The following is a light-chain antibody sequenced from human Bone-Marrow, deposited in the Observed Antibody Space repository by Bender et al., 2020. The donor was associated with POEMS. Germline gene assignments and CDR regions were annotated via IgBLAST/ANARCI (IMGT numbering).Light chain of an antibody. CDR2: TNN. Sequence: QSVLTQPPSVSGTPGQRVTISCSGSGSNIGGYPVNWYQQLPGTAPRLLIYTNNERPSGVSNRFSGSKSDNTASLTISGLQAEDEADYYCCSYAAGLFVFGTGTKVTVL. J-gene: IGLJ1*01. V-gene: IGLV1-44*01. CDR3: CSYAAGLFV. CDR1: GSNIGGYP.